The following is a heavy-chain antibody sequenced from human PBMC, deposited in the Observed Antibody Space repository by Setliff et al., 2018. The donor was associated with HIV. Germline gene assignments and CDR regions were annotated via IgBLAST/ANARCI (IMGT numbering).Heavy chain of an antibody. CDR1: GDSISNGVFY. J-gene: IGHJ4*02. V-gene: IGHV4-61*08. Sequence: SETLSLTCTVSGDSISNGVFYWSWVRQHPGKGLEWIGYIYHSGSTNYNPSLESRVTISVDTSKNQFSLRLSSVTAADTAVYYCARYVSSGFYFDFWGQGTLVTVSS. CDR3: ARYVSSGFYFDF. D-gene: IGHD3-22*01. CDR2: IYHSGST.